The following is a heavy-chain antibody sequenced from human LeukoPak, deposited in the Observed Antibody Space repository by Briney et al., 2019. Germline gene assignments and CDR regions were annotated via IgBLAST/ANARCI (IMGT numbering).Heavy chain of an antibody. V-gene: IGHV3-13*04. J-gene: IGHJ2*01. CDR2: IGTTGDT. Sequence: GGSLRLSCAASGLTFSSCDMHWVRQPTGKGPEWVSGIGTTGDTYYPDSVKGRFTISIENAKSSLYLQMNSLRAGDPAVYYCARESAHYGRRYFDLWGRGTLVTVSS. CDR1: GLTFSSCD. D-gene: IGHD3-10*01. CDR3: ARESAHYGRRYFDL.